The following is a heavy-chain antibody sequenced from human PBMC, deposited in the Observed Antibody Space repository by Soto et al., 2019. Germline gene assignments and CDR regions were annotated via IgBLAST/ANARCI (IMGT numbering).Heavy chain of an antibody. V-gene: IGHV3-74*01. CDR2: INSDGSST. J-gene: IGHJ4*02. CDR3: ASPPDGGSGFDY. CDR1: GFTFSSHW. Sequence: EVQLVESGGGLVQPGGSQRLSCAASGFTFSSHWMHWVRQAPGKGLVWVSRINSDGSSTSYADSVKGRFTISRDNAKNTLYLQMNSLRAEDTAVYYCASPPDGGSGFDYWGQGALVTVSS. D-gene: IGHD3-16*01.